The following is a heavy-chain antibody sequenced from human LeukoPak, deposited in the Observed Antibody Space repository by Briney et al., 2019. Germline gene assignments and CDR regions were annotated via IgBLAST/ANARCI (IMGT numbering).Heavy chain of an antibody. CDR2: INAGNGDT. V-gene: IGHV1-3*01. D-gene: IGHD6-6*01. Sequence: ASVKVSCKASGDTFSTYNIHWVRQAPGQRPEWMGWINAGNGDTKYSQKFQGRVTITRDTFASTVYMELSSLRSDDTAVYYCARTAARRFDYWGQGTLVTVSS. CDR3: ARTAARRFDY. CDR1: GDTFSTYN. J-gene: IGHJ4*02.